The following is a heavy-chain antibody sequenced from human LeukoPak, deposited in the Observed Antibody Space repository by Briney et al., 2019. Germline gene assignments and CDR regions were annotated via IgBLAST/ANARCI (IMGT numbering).Heavy chain of an antibody. J-gene: IGHJ4*02. CDR1: GYSFTSYW. CDR3: ARPGSGDVYYFDY. D-gene: IGHD6-19*01. Sequence: GESLQISCHGSGYSFTSYWIGWVRQMPGKGLEWMGIIYPGDSDTRYSPSFQGQVTISADKSISTAYLQWSSLKASDTAMYYCARPGSGDVYYFDYWGQGTLVTVSS. CDR2: IYPGDSDT. V-gene: IGHV5-51*01.